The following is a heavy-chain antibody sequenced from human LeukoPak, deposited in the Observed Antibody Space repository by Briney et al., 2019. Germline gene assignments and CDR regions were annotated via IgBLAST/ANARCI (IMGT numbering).Heavy chain of an antibody. CDR2: ISAYNGNT. CDR3: ARDRLGGDLTGESLY. J-gene: IGHJ4*02. V-gene: IGHV1-18*01. CDR1: GYPFDNFG. D-gene: IGHD4-17*01. Sequence: ASVKVSCKASGYPFDNFGLTWGRQAPGQGLEWMGWISAYNGNTNYAQKFRGRLTMTTDTSTTTAYLELRSLKSDDTAVYYCARDRLGGDLTGESLYWGQGTLVTVSS.